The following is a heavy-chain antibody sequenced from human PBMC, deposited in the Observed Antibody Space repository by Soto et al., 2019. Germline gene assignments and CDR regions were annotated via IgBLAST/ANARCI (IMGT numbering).Heavy chain of an antibody. CDR3: ARGPYGDYPPDNN. D-gene: IGHD4-17*01. J-gene: IGHJ4*02. V-gene: IGHV3-30-3*01. Sequence: GGSLRLSCAASGFTFSSYAMHWVRQAPGKGLEWVALISYDGINKFYADSVKGRFTISRDNSKNTLYLQMNSLRAEDTAVYYCARGPYGDYPPDNNWGQGTLVTVSS. CDR2: ISYDGINK. CDR1: GFTFSSYA.